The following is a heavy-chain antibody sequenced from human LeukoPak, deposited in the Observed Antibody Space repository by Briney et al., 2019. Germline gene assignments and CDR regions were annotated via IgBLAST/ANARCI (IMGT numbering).Heavy chain of an antibody. J-gene: IGHJ4*02. CDR3: ARAGTKLGDYDY. D-gene: IGHD4-17*01. Sequence: SETLSLTCAVYGGSFSGYYWSWIRQPPGKGLEGIGEINHSGNTNSNPSLRSRGTMSVDTSKNQFSLKLSSLTAADTAVYYCARAGTKLGDYDYWGQGTLVPVSS. CDR2: INHSGNT. V-gene: IGHV4-34*01. CDR1: GGSFSGYY.